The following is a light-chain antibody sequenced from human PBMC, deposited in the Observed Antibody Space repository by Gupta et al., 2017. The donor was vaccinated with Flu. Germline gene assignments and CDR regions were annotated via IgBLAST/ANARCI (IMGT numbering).Light chain of an antibody. Sequence: ITISCTGTSSDVGGYNYVSWYQQYPGKAPKVMIYEVNNRHSGVSNRFSGSKSDNTASLTISGLQAEDEADYYCSSYSSSSSLVVFGGGTKLTVL. CDR3: SSYSSSSSLVV. CDR1: SSDVGGYNY. CDR2: EVN. J-gene: IGLJ3*02. V-gene: IGLV2-14*01.